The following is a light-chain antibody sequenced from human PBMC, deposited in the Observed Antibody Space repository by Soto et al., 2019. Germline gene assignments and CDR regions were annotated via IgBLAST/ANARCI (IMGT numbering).Light chain of an antibody. CDR2: AAS. V-gene: IGKV3-20*01. J-gene: IGKJ5*01. CDR3: QRYGSSPRIT. CDR1: QSVSGTY. Sequence: EIVLTQSPGTLSLSPGERATLSCRVSQSVSGTYLAWYQQKPGQAPRLLIYAASTRATGIPDRFSGSGSGTDFTLTISRLEPEDFAVYYCQRYGSSPRITFGLGTRLEIK.